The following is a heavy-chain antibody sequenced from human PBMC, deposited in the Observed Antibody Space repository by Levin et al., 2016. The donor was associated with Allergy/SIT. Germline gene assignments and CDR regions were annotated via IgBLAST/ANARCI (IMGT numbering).Heavy chain of an antibody. CDR3: ARSRVVVPADFDY. D-gene: IGHD2-2*01. V-gene: IGHV4-4*02. CDR2: IYHSGST. J-gene: IGHJ4*02. Sequence: WIRQPPGKGLEWIGEIYHSGSTNYNPSLKSRVTISVDKSKNQFSLKLSSVTAADTAVYYCARSRVVVPADFDYWGQGTLVTVSS.